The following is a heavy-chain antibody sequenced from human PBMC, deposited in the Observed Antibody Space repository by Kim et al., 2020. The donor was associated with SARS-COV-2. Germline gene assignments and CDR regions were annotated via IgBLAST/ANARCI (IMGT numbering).Heavy chain of an antibody. CDR1: GASVRSGGDY. Sequence: SETLSLTCIVSGASVRSGGDYWSWIRQPPGKGLEWIGNIYKGVTTDYNSSLSSRVKISVDWSQNQFSLELKSVTTADTAFYYCARDGYSSAWSHWFDPWGQGVLVTVSS. CDR2: IYKGVTT. V-gene: IGHV4-61*08. J-gene: IGHJ5*02. CDR3: ARDGYSSAWSHWFDP. D-gene: IGHD4-4*01.